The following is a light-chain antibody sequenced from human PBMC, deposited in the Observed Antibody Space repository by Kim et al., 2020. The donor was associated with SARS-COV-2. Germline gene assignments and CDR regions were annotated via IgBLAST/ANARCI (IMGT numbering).Light chain of an antibody. J-gene: IGLJ2*01. Sequence: VSPGQTASITCSGDKLGDKYACWYQQKPGQSPVLVIYQDSKRPSGIPERFTGSNSGNTATLTISGTQAMDEADYYCQAWDSSTSVVFGGGTQLTVL. V-gene: IGLV3-1*01. CDR2: QDS. CDR3: QAWDSSTSVV. CDR1: KLGDKY.